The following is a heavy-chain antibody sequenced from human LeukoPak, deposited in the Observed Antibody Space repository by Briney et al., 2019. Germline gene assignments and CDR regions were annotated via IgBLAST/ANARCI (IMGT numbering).Heavy chain of an antibody. J-gene: IGHJ4*02. D-gene: IGHD2-21*02. V-gene: IGHV4-39*01. CDR3: ARLMLPAYCGGDCDYFDY. Sequence: SETLSLTCTVSGGSISSSSYYWGWIRQPPGKGLEWIGSIYYSGSTYYNPSLKSRVTISVDTSKNQFSLKLSSVTAADTAVYYCARLMLPAYCGGDCDYFDYWGQGTLVTVSS. CDR1: GGSISSSSYY. CDR2: IYYSGST.